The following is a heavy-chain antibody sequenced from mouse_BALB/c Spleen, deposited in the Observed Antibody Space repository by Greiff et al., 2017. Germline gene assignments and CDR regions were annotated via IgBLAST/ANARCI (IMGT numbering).Heavy chain of an antibody. Sequence: EVQLVESGGGLVKPGGSLKLSCAASGFTFTSYAMSWVRQTPEKGLEWVASISNGGSTNYPDSVKGRFTISRDNARNILYLQMSSLKSEDTAMYYCARDYHYGVPFAYWGQGTLVTVSA. CDR3: ARDYHYGVPFAY. D-gene: IGHD2-4*01. V-gene: IGHV5-6-5*01. CDR2: ISNGGST. CDR1: GFTFTSYA. J-gene: IGHJ3*01.